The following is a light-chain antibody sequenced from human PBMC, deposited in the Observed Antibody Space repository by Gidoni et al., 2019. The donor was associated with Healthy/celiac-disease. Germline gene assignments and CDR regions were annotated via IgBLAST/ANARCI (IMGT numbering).Light chain of an antibody. J-gene: IGLJ2*01. V-gene: IGLV3-21*02. CDR2: DES. CDR3: QVWDSSSDHVV. Sequence: SYVLTQPPSVSVAPGQTARITCGGNNIRSKSVHWYQQKPGQAPVLVVYDESDRPSGIPERFSGSNSGNTATLTISRVEAGDEADYYCQVWDSSSDHVVFGGGTKLTVL. CDR1: NIRSKS.